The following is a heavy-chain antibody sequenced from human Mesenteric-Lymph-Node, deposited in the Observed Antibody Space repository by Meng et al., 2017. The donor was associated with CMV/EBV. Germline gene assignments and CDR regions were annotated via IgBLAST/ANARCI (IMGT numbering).Heavy chain of an antibody. CDR3: ARVTSSWTVVPYYFDY. J-gene: IGHJ4*02. Sequence: SETLSLTCTVSGYSISSGYYWGWIRQPPGKGLEWIGSIYHSGSTFYNPSLKSRVTISVDTSKNQFSLKLSSVTAADTAVYYCARVTSSWTVVPYYFDYWGQGTLVTVSS. CDR1: GYSISSGYY. D-gene: IGHD6-13*01. V-gene: IGHV4-38-2*02. CDR2: IYHSGST.